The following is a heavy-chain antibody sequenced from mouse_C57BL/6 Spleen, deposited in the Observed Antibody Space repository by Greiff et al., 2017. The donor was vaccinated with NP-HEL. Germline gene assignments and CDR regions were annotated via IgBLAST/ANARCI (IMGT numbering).Heavy chain of an antibody. V-gene: IGHV1-15*01. D-gene: IGHD2-2*01. Sequence: VQLQQSGAELVRPGASVTLSCKASGYTFTDYEMHWVKQTPVHGLEWIGAIDPETGGTAYNQKFKGKAILTADKSSSTAYMELRSLTSEDSAVYYCTRGLRFEMDCWGKGTSVTVSS. CDR1: GYTFTDYE. J-gene: IGHJ4*01. CDR3: TRGLRFEMDC. CDR2: IDPETGGT.